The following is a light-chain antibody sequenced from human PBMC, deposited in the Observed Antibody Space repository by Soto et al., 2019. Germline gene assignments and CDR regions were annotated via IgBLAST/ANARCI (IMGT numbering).Light chain of an antibody. CDR3: QSYDTSLSGVV. Sequence: QSVLTQPPSVSGAPGQRIIISCTGSSSNIGAGFDVHWYQHLPGTAPKLLVYDNDNRPSGLPARFSDSRSGTSAAVAITSLGADDKADYYCQSYDTSLSGVVFGGGTKRTVL. CDR2: DND. J-gene: IGLJ2*01. V-gene: IGLV1-40*01. CDR1: SSNIGAGFD.